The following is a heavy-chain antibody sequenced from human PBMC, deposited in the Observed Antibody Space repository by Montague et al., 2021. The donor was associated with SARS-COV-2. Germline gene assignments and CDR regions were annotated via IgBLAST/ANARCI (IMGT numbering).Heavy chain of an antibody. CDR2: IYYSGST. CDR3: ARVTRIVGATTRLDY. Sequence: ILSLTCTVSGGSISSGGYYWSWIRQHPGKGLEWIGYIYYSGSTYYNPSLRSRVTISVDTSKNQFSLKLSSVTAADTAVYYCARVTRIVGATTRLDYWGQGTLVTVSS. D-gene: IGHD1-26*01. CDR1: GGSISSGGYY. J-gene: IGHJ4*02. V-gene: IGHV4-31*03.